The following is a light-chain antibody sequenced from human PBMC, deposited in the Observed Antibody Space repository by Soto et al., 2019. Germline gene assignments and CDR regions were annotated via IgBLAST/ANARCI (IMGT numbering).Light chain of an antibody. Sequence: QSLLTQPPSVSAAPGQKVTISCSGSSSNIGGNSVSWYQQLPGTAPKLLIYDDNKRPSGIPDRSSGSKSGTSATLGITGFQTGDEADYYCGSWDSTLSLYASGKGPKV. CDR2: DDN. V-gene: IGLV1-51*01. J-gene: IGLJ1*01. CDR3: GSWDSTLSLYA. CDR1: SSNIGGNS.